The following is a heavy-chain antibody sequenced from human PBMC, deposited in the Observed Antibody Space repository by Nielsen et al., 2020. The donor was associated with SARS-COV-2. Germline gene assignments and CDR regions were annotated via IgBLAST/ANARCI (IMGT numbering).Heavy chain of an antibody. V-gene: IGHV3-48*01. D-gene: IGHD2-15*01. CDR3: AREGVVVAAIVYYYYYMDV. Sequence: WIRQPPGKGLEWVSSISSSSSTIYYADSVKGRFTISRDNAKNSLYLQMNSLRAEDTAVYYCAREGVVVAAIVYYYYYMDVWGKGTTVTVSS. CDR2: ISSSSSTI. J-gene: IGHJ6*03.